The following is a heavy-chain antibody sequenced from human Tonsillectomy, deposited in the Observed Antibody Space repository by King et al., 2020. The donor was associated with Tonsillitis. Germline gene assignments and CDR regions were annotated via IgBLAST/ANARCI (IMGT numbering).Heavy chain of an antibody. CDR2: ISYDGSNK. Sequence: QLVQSGGGVVQPGRSLRLSCAASRFTFSSYAMHWVRQAPGKGLEWVAVISYDGSNKYYADSVKGRFTISRDNSKNTLYLQMNSLRAEDTAVYYCAAHRDWFDPWGQGTLVTVSS. CDR3: AAHRDWFDP. J-gene: IGHJ5*02. CDR1: RFTFSSYA. V-gene: IGHV3-30*04.